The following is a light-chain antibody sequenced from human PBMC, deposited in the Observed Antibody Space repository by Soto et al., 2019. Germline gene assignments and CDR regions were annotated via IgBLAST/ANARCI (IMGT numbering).Light chain of an antibody. CDR2: DVS. Sequence: QSVLTQPASVSGSPGQSISISCTGTTSDVGRYNYVSWYQQHPGKAPKLMIYDVSYRPSWVSNRFSGSKSGITASLTISGLQAEDEADYYCHSFTPSSTYVFGTGTKVTVL. CDR3: HSFTPSSTYV. J-gene: IGLJ1*01. CDR1: TSDVGRYNY. V-gene: IGLV2-14*03.